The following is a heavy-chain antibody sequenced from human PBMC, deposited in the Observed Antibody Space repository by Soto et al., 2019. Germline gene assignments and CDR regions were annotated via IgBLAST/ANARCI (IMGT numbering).Heavy chain of an antibody. J-gene: IGHJ6*02. D-gene: IGHD5-18*01. Sequence: QVQLVQSGAEVKKPGASVKVSCKASGYTFTSYGISWVRQAPVQGLEWMGWISAYNGNTNYAQKLQGRVTMTTDTSTSTAYMELRSLRSDDTAVYYCARVKYSPPYYYYAGMDVWGQGTTVTVSS. V-gene: IGHV1-18*01. CDR3: ARVKYSPPYYYYAGMDV. CDR2: ISAYNGNT. CDR1: GYTFTSYG.